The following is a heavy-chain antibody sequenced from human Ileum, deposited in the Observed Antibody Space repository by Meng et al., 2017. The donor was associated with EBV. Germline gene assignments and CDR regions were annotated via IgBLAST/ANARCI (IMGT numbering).Heavy chain of an antibody. CDR3: LRGSGGSV. CDR1: GDSTTNHNC. Sequence: VQVLYSGSELLNPPDTLSLTSAVSGDSTTNHNCWAWVRQPPGKGLEWIGEIPHRGSSAYNPSHKSRASMSIDKSKNQFSLKLTSVTAADTAVYHCLRGSGGSVWGQGTLVTVSS. D-gene: IGHD3-10*01. J-gene: IGHJ1*01. CDR2: IPHRGSS. V-gene: IGHV4-4*03.